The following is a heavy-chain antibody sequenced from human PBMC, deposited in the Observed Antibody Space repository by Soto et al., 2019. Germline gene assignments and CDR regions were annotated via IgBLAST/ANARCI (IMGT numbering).Heavy chain of an antibody. CDR1: GFTFSNYW. V-gene: IGHV3-74*03. CDR2: LTSDGSGT. Sequence: EVQLVESAGGLVQPGGSLRHSCAVSGFTFSNYWMHWVLQAPGKWLVWVSRLTSDGSGTMYADSVKGRFNNSRDNAKNMLNLKRNSLRAEDTVVDDCVRGAGVYYVLNGYLGRHWGQGTLITFPS. CDR3: VRGAGVYYVLNGYLGRH. J-gene: IGHJ4*02. D-gene: IGHD3-10*02.